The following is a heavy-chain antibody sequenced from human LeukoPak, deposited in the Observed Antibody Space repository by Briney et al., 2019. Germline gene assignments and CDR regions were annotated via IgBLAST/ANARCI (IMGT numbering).Heavy chain of an antibody. CDR3: ARGEGNTIFGVVTRYYYYYMDV. J-gene: IGHJ6*03. D-gene: IGHD3-3*01. V-gene: IGHV1-69*06. CDR1: GGTFSSYA. CDR2: IIPIFGTA. Sequence: SVKVSCKASGGTFSSYAISWVRQAPGQGLEWMGGIIPIFGTANYAQKFQGRVTITADKSTSTAYMELSSLRSEDTAVYYCARGEGNTIFGVVTRYYYYYMDVWGKGTTVTVSS.